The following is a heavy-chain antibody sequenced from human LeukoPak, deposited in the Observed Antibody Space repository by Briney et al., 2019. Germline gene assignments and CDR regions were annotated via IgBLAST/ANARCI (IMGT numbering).Heavy chain of an antibody. CDR3: ARGIDYGENEDY. CDR1: GFTFSSYS. J-gene: IGHJ4*02. Sequence: GGSLRLSCAASGFTFSSYSMNWVRQAPGKGLEWVSYISSSSSTIYYADSVRGRFTISRDNAKNSLFLQMNSLRVEDSAVYYCARGIDYGENEDYWGQGTLVTVSS. V-gene: IGHV3-48*04. D-gene: IGHD4-17*01. CDR2: ISSSSSTI.